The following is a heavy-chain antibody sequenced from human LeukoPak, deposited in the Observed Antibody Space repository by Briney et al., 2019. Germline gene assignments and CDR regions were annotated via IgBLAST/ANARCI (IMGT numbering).Heavy chain of an antibody. CDR2: ISYDGSNK. D-gene: IGHD3-22*01. J-gene: IGHJ4*02. CDR1: GFTFSSYG. Sequence: GRSLRLSCAASGFTFSSYGMHWVRQAPGKGLEWVAVISYDGSNKYYADSVKGRFTISRDNSKDTLYLQMNSLRAEDTAVYYCAKDPLRDYFDSIPSYYFDSWGQGTLVTVSS. V-gene: IGHV3-30*18. CDR3: AKDPLRDYFDSIPSYYFDS.